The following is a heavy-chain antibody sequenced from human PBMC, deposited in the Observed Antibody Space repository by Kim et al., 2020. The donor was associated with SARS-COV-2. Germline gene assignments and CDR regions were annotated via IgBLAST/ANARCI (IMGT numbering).Heavy chain of an antibody. CDR2: I. V-gene: IGHV3-48*02. Sequence: IYYGDSVEGRFTVSRDNAKNALYLQMSNLRDEDTAVYYCATYGDYFFEYWGQGTLVTVSS. J-gene: IGHJ4*02. CDR3: ATYGDYFFEY. D-gene: IGHD4-17*01.